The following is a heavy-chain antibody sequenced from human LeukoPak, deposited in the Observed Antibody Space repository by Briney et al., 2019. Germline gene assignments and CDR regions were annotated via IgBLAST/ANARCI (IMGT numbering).Heavy chain of an antibody. CDR1: GFTFSSNY. CDR2: ISGSGGGT. J-gene: IGHJ4*02. CDR3: AKAVNGYRSGWYHYYFDY. V-gene: IGHV3-23*01. Sequence: PGGSLRLSCAASGFTFSSNYMSWVRQAPGKGLEWVSGISGSGGGTYYADSVKGRFTISRDNSKNTLYLQMNSLRAEDTAGYYCAKAVNGYRSGWYHYYFDYWGQGTLVTVSS. D-gene: IGHD6-19*01.